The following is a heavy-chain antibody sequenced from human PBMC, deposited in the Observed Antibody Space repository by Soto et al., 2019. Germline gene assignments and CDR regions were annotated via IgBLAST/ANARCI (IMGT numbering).Heavy chain of an antibody. D-gene: IGHD6-6*01. CDR1: GFTFNSYS. CDR2: ISDSSRYI. V-gene: IGHV3-21*01. Sequence: SLRLSCAASGFTFNSYSMNWVRQAPGKGLEWVSSISDSSRYINYAESVKGRFTISRDNAKNSLYLQMNSLRAEDTAVYYCAKDRTIASRTFDSWGQGALVTVSS. CDR3: AKDRTIASRTFDS. J-gene: IGHJ4*02.